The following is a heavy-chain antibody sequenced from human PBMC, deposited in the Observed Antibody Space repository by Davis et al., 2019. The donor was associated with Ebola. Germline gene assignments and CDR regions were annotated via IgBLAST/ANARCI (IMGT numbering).Heavy chain of an antibody. D-gene: IGHD3-22*01. J-gene: IGHJ4*02. CDR3: AKDLGNYDSSGYYSDY. CDR1: GFTFSSYA. Sequence: GESLKISCAASGFTFSSYAMSWVRQAPGKGLEWVSAISGSGGRTYYADSVKGRFTISRDNSKNTLYLQMNSLRAEDTAVYYCAKDLGNYDSSGYYSDYWGQGTLVTVSS. V-gene: IGHV3-23*01. CDR2: ISGSGGRT.